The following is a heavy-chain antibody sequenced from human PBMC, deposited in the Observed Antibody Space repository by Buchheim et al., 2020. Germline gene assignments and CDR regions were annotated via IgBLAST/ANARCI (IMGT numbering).Heavy chain of an antibody. CDR3: AKGPTVLELDY. V-gene: IGHV3-30*18. Sequence: QVQLVESGGGVVQPGRSLRLSCAASGFTFSSYGMHWVRQAPGKGLEWVAVISYDGSNKYYADSVKGRFTISRDNSKNTLYLQMNSLRAEDTAVYYCAKGPTVLELDYWGQGTL. D-gene: IGHD3-3*01. CDR2: ISYDGSNK. CDR1: GFTFSSYG. J-gene: IGHJ4*02.